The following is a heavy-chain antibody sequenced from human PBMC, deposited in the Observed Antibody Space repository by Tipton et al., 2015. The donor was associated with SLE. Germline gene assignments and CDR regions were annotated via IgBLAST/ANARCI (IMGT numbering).Heavy chain of an antibody. CDR3: ARDSDYDFWRGHLDAFDM. CDR2: IYSGGST. Sequence: GSLRLSCAASGFTVSTNYVSWVRQAPGKGLEWVSVIYSGGSTSYADFVRGRFTISRDSLKNTVYLQMNSLRAEDTAMYFCARDSDYDFWRGHLDAFDMWGQGTMVTVSS. CDR1: GFTVSTNY. V-gene: IGHV3-53*05. D-gene: IGHD3-3*01. J-gene: IGHJ3*02.